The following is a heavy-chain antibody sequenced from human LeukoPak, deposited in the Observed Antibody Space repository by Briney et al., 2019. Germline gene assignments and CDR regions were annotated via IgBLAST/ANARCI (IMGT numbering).Heavy chain of an antibody. Sequence: GGSLRLSCAASGFTFSSYAMHWVRQAPGKGLEWVAVISYDGSNKYYADSVKGQFTISRDNSKNTLYLQMNSLRAEDTAVYYCAKEADTAMVKAPFDYWGQGTLVTVSS. V-gene: IGHV3-30*04. CDR2: ISYDGSNK. J-gene: IGHJ4*02. D-gene: IGHD5-18*01. CDR3: AKEADTAMVKAPFDY. CDR1: GFTFSSYA.